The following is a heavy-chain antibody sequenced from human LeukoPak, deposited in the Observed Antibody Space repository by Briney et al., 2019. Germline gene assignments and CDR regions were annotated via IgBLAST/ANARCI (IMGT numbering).Heavy chain of an antibody. Sequence: PSETLSLTCTVSGGSITTSSHYWGWIRQPPGKGLEWIGTVYYSGTTSYNPSLKSRVTLSVDTSKTHVSLKLSSVTAADTAVYYCARDFPDFYGSGNYQRGATNWGQGTLVTVSS. CDR2: VYYSGTT. D-gene: IGHD3-10*01. CDR1: GGSITTSSHY. CDR3: ARDFPDFYGSGNYQRGATN. V-gene: IGHV4-39*07. J-gene: IGHJ4*02.